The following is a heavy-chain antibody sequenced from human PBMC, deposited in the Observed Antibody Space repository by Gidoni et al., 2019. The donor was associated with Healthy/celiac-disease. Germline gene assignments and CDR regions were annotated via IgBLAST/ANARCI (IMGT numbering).Heavy chain of an antibody. V-gene: IGHV1-69*12. CDR3: AREGVRGVITYGMDV. CDR2: IIPIFGTA. CDR1: RVTSRSYA. J-gene: IGHJ6*02. Sequence: HVQLVPSGAAVKKPGSSVKVSCKSSRVTSRSYAMRWVRQAPGQGIEWMGGIIPIFGTANYAQKFQGRVTITADESTSTADRELSSLRSEDTAVYYGAREGVRGVITYGMDVWGQGTTVTVSS. D-gene: IGHD3-10*01.